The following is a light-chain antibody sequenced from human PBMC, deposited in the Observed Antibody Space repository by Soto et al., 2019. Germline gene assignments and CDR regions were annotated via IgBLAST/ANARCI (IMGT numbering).Light chain of an antibody. CDR2: EVN. V-gene: IGLV2-8*01. J-gene: IGLJ3*02. CDR1: SSDVGGYND. Sequence: QSALTQPPSASGSPGQSVTISCTGTSSDVGGYNDVSWYRQHPGKAPKLMIYEVNNRPSGVPDRFSGSKSGNTASLTVSGLQAEDEADYYCSSYSGNTWVFGGGTKLTVL. CDR3: SSYSGNTWV.